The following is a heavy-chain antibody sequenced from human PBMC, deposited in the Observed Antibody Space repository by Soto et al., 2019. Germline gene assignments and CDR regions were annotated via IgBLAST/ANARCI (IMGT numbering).Heavy chain of an antibody. D-gene: IGHD3-16*01. CDR1: GYIFTNYW. V-gene: IGHV5-51*01. Sequence: PGESLKISCKGSGYIFTNYWIGWVRQMPGKGLEWMGIIYVGDSDTRYSPSFQGQVTISVDKSISTAYLQWSSLKASDTAMYYCARGGVPASDAFDIWGQGTMVTVSS. J-gene: IGHJ3*02. CDR2: IYVGDSDT. CDR3: ARGGVPASDAFDI.